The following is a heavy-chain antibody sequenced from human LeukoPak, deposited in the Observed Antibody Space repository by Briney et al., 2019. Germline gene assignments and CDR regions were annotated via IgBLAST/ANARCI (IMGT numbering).Heavy chain of an antibody. CDR1: GFTLSDYY. Sequence: GSLRLSCTASGFTLSDYYMSWIRQVPGKGLAWVSYISSSGSMYYADSVKGRFTISRDNAKNSLYLQMNSLKAEDTAVYYCARERERGSLEWLLEYWGQGTLVTVSS. J-gene: IGHJ4*02. V-gene: IGHV3-11*01. D-gene: IGHD3-3*01. CDR3: ARERERGSLEWLLEY. CDR2: ISSSGSM.